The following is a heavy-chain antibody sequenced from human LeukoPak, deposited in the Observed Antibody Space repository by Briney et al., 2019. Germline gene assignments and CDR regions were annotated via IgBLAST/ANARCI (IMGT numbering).Heavy chain of an antibody. J-gene: IGHJ2*01. CDR3: AKTTVTTIYWYFDL. V-gene: IGHV3-30*18. Sequence: GGSLRLSCAASGFTFSSYGMHWVRQAPGKGLEWVAVISYDGSNKYYADSVKGRFTISRDNSKNTLNLQMNSLRAEDTAVYYCAKTTVTTIYWYFDLWGRGTLVTVSS. D-gene: IGHD4-11*01. CDR2: ISYDGSNK. CDR1: GFTFSSYG.